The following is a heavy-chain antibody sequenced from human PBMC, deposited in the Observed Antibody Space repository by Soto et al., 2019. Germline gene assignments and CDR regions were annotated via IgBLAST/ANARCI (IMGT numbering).Heavy chain of an antibody. CDR1: GGSISSSSYY. J-gene: IGHJ5*02. CDR3: AGQTFTIAAASYGRSNWFDP. V-gene: IGHV4-39*01. CDR2: IYYSGST. Sequence: SETLSLTCTVSGGSISSSSYYWGWIRQPPGKGLEWIGSIYYSGSTYYNPSLKSRVTISVDTSKNQFSLKLSSVTAADTAVYYCAGQTFTIAAASYGRSNWFDPWGPGTLVTVSS. D-gene: IGHD6-25*01.